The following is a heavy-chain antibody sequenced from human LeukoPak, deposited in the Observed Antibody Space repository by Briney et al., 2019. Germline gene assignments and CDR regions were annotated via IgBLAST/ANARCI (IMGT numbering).Heavy chain of an antibody. CDR3: ARVPGTVTSPLGYFDY. D-gene: IGHD4-11*01. Sequence: GESLKISCKGSGYSFTTYWIGWVRQMPGKGLEWMGIIYPGDSDTRYSPPFQGQVTISADRSISTAYLQWTSLKASDTAMYYCARVPGTVTSPLGYFDYWGQGTLVTVSS. J-gene: IGHJ4*02. V-gene: IGHV5-51*01. CDR1: GYSFTTYW. CDR2: IYPGDSDT.